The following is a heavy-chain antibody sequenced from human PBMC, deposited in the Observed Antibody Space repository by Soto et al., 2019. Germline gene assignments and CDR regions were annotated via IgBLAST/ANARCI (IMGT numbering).Heavy chain of an antibody. J-gene: IGHJ4*02. CDR1: GDSMTFYD. CDR2: IYYSGTT. V-gene: IGHV4-59*01. Sequence: SETLSLTCTVSGDSMTFYDWGGIRQPPGGGLGWLGYIYYSGTTNYNPSLKSRVTMSVATSKNQFYLKMSSVTAADTAVYYCARKGIAVAGIYLDYWGPGTQVTVSS. CDR3: ARKGIAVAGIYLDY. D-gene: IGHD6-19*01.